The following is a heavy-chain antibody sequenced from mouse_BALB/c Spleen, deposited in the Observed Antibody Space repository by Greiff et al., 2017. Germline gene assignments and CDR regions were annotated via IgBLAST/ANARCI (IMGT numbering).Heavy chain of an antibody. J-gene: IGHJ3*01. Sequence: EVKVVESGGGLVQPKGSLKLSCAASGFTFNTYAMNWVRQAPGKGLEWVARIRSKSNNYATYYADSVKDRFTISRDDSQSMLYLQMNNLKTEDTAMDYCVRHGIYDGYYPFAYWGQGTLVTVSA. V-gene: IGHV10-1*02. D-gene: IGHD2-3*01. CDR3: VRHGIYDGYYPFAY. CDR2: IRSKSNNYAT. CDR1: GFTFNTYA.